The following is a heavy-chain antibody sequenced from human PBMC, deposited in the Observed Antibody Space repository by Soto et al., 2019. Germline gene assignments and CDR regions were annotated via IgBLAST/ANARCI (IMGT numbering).Heavy chain of an antibody. J-gene: IGHJ4*02. Sequence: QVQLVQSGAEVKKPGSSVKVSCKASGGTFSSYAISWVRQAPGQGLEWMGGIIPIFGTANYAQKFQGRVTINADESTRTAYMELSSLRSEDTAVYYCAGDRRDGYKHFDYWGQGTLVTVSS. CDR1: GGTFSSYA. V-gene: IGHV1-69*12. CDR2: IIPIFGTA. CDR3: AGDRRDGYKHFDY. D-gene: IGHD5-12*01.